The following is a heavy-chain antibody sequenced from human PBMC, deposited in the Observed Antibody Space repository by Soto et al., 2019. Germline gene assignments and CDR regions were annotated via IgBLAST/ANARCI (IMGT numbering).Heavy chain of an antibody. CDR3: ARGWSGWRVWLDY. CDR2: INQSGST. J-gene: IGHJ4*02. D-gene: IGHD6-19*01. V-gene: IGHV4-34*01. CDR1: GGSFSGYY. Sequence: QVQLQQWGAGLLKPSETLSLTCAVYGGSFSGYYWSWIRQPPGKGLEWIGEINQSGSTNYNPSLKSRVTISVDTSKNQFSLKLSSVTAADTAVYYCARGWSGWRVWLDYWGQGTLVTVSS.